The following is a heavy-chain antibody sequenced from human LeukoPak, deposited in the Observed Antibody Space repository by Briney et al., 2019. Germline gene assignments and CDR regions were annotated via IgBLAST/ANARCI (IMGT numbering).Heavy chain of an antibody. V-gene: IGHV3-23*01. CDR2: LIGSGGST. CDR1: GFTFSSFA. CDR3: ASSSHFTLSRGGNISFDL. Sequence: GGSLTLSCAASGFTFSSFAMGWVRPAPGNGLEWVSALIGSGGSTSYADSVKGRFTMSRDNSKNTLYLKMNRLRAEDSGVCYCASSSHFTLSRGGNISFDLWGQGNLVPVSS. D-gene: IGHD3-10*01. J-gene: IGHJ4*02.